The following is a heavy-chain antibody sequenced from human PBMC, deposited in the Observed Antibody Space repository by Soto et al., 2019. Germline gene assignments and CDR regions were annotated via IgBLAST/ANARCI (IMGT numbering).Heavy chain of an antibody. D-gene: IGHD3-22*01. CDR2: IKQDGSEK. CDR1: GFTFSSYW. CDR3: ARSRNYYDSSGYYHSSFDY. J-gene: IGHJ4*02. Sequence: GGSLRLSCAASGFTFSSYWMSWVRQAPGKGLEWVANIKQDGSEKYYVDSVKGRFTISRDNAKNSLYLQMNSLRAEDTAVYYCARSRNYYDSSGYYHSSFDYWGQGTLATVSS. V-gene: IGHV3-7*01.